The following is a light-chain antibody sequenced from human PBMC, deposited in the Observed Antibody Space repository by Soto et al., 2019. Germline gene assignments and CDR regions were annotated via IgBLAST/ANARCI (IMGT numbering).Light chain of an antibody. J-gene: IGLJ2*01. CDR2: DVT. CDR1: TNDVGGYDH. V-gene: IGLV2-8*01. Sequence: QSALTQPPSASGSLGQSVTISCSGITNDVGGYDHVSWFQQHPGKAPKLIIYDVTKRPSGVPDRFSGSRSGNTASLTVSGLQGGDEADYYCSSFAGTNYCVVFGGGTKLTVL. CDR3: SSFAGTNYCVV.